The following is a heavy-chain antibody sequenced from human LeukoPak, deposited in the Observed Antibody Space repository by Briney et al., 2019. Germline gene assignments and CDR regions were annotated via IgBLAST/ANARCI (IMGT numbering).Heavy chain of an antibody. D-gene: IGHD3-10*01. CDR1: GASITRRY. CDR2: INYSGNT. Sequence: SETLSLTCTDPGASITRRYWSWIRQPPGKGLERIGYINYSGNTNYNPSLKSRVTISVDTSKNQFSLKLSSVTAADTAVYYCGRGGGGSYLEYSFDYWGQGTLVTVSS. V-gene: IGHV4-59*11. CDR3: GRGGGGSYLEYSFDY. J-gene: IGHJ4*02.